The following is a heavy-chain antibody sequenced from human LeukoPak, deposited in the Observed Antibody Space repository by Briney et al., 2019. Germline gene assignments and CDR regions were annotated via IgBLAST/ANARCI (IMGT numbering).Heavy chain of an antibody. CDR1: GGTFSSYA. CDR2: ISGSNGNT. Sequence: ASVKVSCKASGGTFSSYAISWVRQAPGQGLEWMGWISGSNGNTNYAQKFQGRVSMTADTSTSTAYMELRSLRPDDTAVYYCARSGRGTYYYFDLWGQGTLVTVSS. J-gene: IGHJ4*02. CDR3: ARSGRGTYYYFDL. D-gene: IGHD1-26*01. V-gene: IGHV1-18*01.